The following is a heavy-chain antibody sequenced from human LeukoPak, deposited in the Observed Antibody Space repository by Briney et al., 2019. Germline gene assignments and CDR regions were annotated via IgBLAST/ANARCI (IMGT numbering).Heavy chain of an antibody. J-gene: IGHJ4*02. Sequence: AASVNVSCKASGYTFTGYYMHWVRQAPGQGLEWMGWINPNSGDTKYAQKFQGRVTMTRDTSISTAYMELSRLRSDDTAVYYCATQRGSYLWGTDFDYWGQGTLVTVSS. V-gene: IGHV1-2*02. CDR1: GYTFTGYY. CDR3: ATQRGSYLWGTDFDY. CDR2: INPNSGDT. D-gene: IGHD3-16*01.